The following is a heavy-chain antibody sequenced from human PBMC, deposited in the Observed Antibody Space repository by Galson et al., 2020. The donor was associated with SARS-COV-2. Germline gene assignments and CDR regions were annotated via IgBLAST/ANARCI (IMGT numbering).Heavy chain of an antibody. CDR1: GGSISTYY. J-gene: IGHJ1*01. CDR3: ARGGGQWLDGGYFQY. D-gene: IGHD6-19*01. CDR2: IYSSGST. Sequence: SETLSLTCPVSGGSISTYYWSWIRQPPGKGLEWIGYIYSSGSTHYTPSLKSRVTISVDTSKNQFSLKLSSVTAADTAVYYCARGGGQWLDGGYFQYWGQGTLVTVSS. V-gene: IGHV4-59*13.